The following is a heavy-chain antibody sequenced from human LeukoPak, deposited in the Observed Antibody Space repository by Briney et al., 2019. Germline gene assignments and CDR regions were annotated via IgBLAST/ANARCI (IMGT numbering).Heavy chain of an antibody. CDR2: ISAYNGNT. V-gene: IGHV1-18*04. J-gene: IGHJ4*02. CDR1: GYTFTGYY. D-gene: IGHD1-26*01. CDR3: ARDRTRWELLVDY. Sequence: ASVKVSCKASGYTFTGYYMHWVRQAPGQGLEWMGWISAYNGNTNYAQKLQGRVTMTTDTSTSTAYMELRSLRSDDTAVYYCARDRTRWELLVDYWGQGTLVTVSS.